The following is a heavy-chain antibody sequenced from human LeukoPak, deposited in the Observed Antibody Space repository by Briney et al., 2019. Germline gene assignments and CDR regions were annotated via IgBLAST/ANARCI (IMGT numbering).Heavy chain of an antibody. CDR3: AKGVYDFWSSYDY. D-gene: IGHD3-3*01. CDR1: GFTFSSYA. J-gene: IGHJ4*02. V-gene: IGHV3-23*01. CDR2: ISDSGGST. Sequence: GSLRLSCAASGFTFSSYAMSWVRQAPGEGLEWVSAISDSGGSTYYADSVKGRFTISRDNSKNTLYLQINSLRAEDTAVYYCAKGVYDFWSSYDYWGQGTLVTVSS.